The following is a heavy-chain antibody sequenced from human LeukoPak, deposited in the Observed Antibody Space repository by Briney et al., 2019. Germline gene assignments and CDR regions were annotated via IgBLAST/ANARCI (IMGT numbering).Heavy chain of an antibody. CDR3: AKHIYGVVSIQQ. D-gene: IGHD3-3*01. Sequence: GGSLRLSCAASGSTFSSYWMSWVRQAPGKGLEWVGRIRSKTDGGTTDCAVSVQGRFTISRDDSKNTLYLQMSSLKTEDTAVYYCAKHIYGVVSIQQWGQGTLVTVSS. CDR2: IRSKTDGGTT. J-gene: IGHJ1*01. CDR1: GSTFSSYW. V-gene: IGHV3-15*01.